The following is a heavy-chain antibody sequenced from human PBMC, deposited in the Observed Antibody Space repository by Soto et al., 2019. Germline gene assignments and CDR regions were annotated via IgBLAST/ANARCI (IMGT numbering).Heavy chain of an antibody. CDR2: TYYRSKWYN. D-gene: IGHD2-8*01. J-gene: IGHJ6*02. CDR1: GDSVSSNSAA. V-gene: IGHV6-1*01. Sequence: SQTLSLTCAISGDSVSSNSAAWNWIRQSPSRGLEWLGRTYYRSKWYNDYAVSVKSRITINPDTSKNQFSLQLNSVTPEDTAVFYCERKMVKNFLFYYGMDVWGQGTRVTVSS. CDR3: ERKMVKNFLFYYGMDV.